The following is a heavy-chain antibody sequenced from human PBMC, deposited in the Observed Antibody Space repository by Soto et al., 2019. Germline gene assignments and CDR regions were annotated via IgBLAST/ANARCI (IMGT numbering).Heavy chain of an antibody. V-gene: IGHV3-21*01. Sequence: EVQLVESGGGLVKPGGSLRLSCAASGFTFRGYSMVWVGQAPEKGLEWVSSIGGSSGHIYYADSLKGRFTISRDNAKNSLYLQMNSLRVDDTAVYYCARTNGAYSNYFDYWGQGTLVTVSS. CDR1: GFTFRGYS. J-gene: IGHJ4*02. D-gene: IGHD2-8*01. CDR2: IGGSSGHI. CDR3: ARTNGAYSNYFDY.